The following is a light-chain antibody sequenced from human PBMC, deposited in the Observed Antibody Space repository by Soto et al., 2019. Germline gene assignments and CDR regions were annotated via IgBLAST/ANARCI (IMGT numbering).Light chain of an antibody. CDR3: QQSYSTPRT. CDR2: WAS. CDR1: QSVLYSSNNKYY. Sequence: DIVMTQSPDSLAVSLGERATINCKSSQSVLYSSNNKYYLAWYQQKPGQPPKLLIYWASTPESGVPDRFSGSGSGTDFTLTISSLQAEDVAVYYCQQSYSTPRTFGQGTKVEIK. V-gene: IGKV4-1*01. J-gene: IGKJ1*01.